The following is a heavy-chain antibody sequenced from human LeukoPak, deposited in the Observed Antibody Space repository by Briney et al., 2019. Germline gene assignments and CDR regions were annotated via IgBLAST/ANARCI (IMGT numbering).Heavy chain of an antibody. D-gene: IGHD3-16*01. CDR2: ISASGGST. CDR1: GFTFNSYA. CDR3: ATQGGNFDY. V-gene: IGHV3-23*01. J-gene: IGHJ4*02. Sequence: GGSLRLSCAASGFTFNSYAMSWVRQAPGKGLEWVSIISASGGSTYYADSVKGRFTISRDNSKNTLYLQMNSLRAEDTAVYYRATQGGNFDYWGQGTLVTVSS.